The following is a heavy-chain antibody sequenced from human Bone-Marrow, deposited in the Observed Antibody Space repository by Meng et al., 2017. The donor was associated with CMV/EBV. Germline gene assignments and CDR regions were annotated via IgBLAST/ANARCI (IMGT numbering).Heavy chain of an antibody. Sequence: GGSLRLSCKGSGYSLTSYWIGWVRQMPGKGLEWMGIIYPGDSDTRYSPSFQGQVTISADKSISTAYLQWSSLKASDTAMYYCAKIKGIVVVPAAIGPYYYYYGMDVWGQGTTVTVSS. CDR2: IYPGDSDT. V-gene: IGHV5-51*01. D-gene: IGHD2-2*02. CDR1: GYSLTSYW. J-gene: IGHJ6*02. CDR3: AKIKGIVVVPAAIGPYYYYYGMDV.